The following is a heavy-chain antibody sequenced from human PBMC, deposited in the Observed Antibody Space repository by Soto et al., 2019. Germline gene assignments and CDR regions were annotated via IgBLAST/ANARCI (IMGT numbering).Heavy chain of an antibody. D-gene: IGHD5-18*01. Sequence: PSETLSLTCIVSGDSINSGDYYWSWIRQPPGKGLEWIGNIHFSGRTYYSPSLKSRVTMSTDTSKNQFSLRLTYVTSADTAVYYCARDKQGFSYGYGSQHFYYHGLDVWAQATTVTVSS. CDR1: GDSINSGDYY. CDR3: ARDKQGFSYGYGSQHFYYHGLDV. V-gene: IGHV4-30-4*01. CDR2: IHFSGRT. J-gene: IGHJ6*02.